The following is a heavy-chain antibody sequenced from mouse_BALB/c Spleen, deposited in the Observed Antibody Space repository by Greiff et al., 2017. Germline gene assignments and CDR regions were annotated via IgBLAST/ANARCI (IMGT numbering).Heavy chain of an antibody. V-gene: IGHV5-4*02. D-gene: IGHD2-1*01. CDR1: GFTFSDYY. CDR3: ARDYYYGNYQDAMDY. CDR2: ISDGGSYT. Sequence: EVKLVESGGGLVKPGGSLKLSCAASGFTFSDYYMYWVRQTPEKRLEWVATISDGGSYTYYPDSVKGRFTISRDNAKNNLYLQMSSLKSEDTAMYYCARDYYYGNYQDAMDYWGQGTSVTVSS. J-gene: IGHJ4*01.